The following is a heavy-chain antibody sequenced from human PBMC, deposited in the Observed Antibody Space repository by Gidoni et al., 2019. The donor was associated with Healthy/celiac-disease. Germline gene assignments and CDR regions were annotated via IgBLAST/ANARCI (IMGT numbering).Heavy chain of an antibody. V-gene: IGHV1-3*01. D-gene: IGHD6-19*01. Sequence: QVQLVQSGAEVKKPGASVKVSCKAPGYTFTSYAMHWVRQAPGQRLEWMGWINAGNGNTKYSQKFQGRVTITRDTSASTAYMELSSLRSEDTAVYYCARAVAGKGGPYYFDYWGQGTLVTVSS. CDR3: ARAVAGKGGPYYFDY. CDR2: INAGNGNT. J-gene: IGHJ4*02. CDR1: GYTFTSYA.